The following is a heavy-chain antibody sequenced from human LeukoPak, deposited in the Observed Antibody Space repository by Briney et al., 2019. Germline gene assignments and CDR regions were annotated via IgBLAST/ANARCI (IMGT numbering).Heavy chain of an antibody. J-gene: IGHJ5*02. CDR1: GGSISSYY. CDR3: ASSGDPLFGRFDP. V-gene: IGHV4-59*08. D-gene: IGHD2-21*02. CDR2: IYYSGST. Sequence: PSETLSLTCTVSGGSISSYYWSWIRQPPGKGLEWIGYIYYSGSTNYNPSLKSRVTISVDTSKNQFSLKLSSVTAADTAVYYCASSGDPLFGRFDPWGQGTLVTVSS.